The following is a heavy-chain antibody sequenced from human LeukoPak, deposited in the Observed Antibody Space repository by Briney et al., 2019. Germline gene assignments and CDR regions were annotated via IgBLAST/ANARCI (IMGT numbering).Heavy chain of an antibody. V-gene: IGHV1-3*01. Sequence: ASVKVCCKASGYTFTNYGVHWVSQAPRQRPEWMGWINAGNGDTKYSQNFQGRVTITRDTSASTAYMELSSLTSEDTALYYCARDDCGDTCYPGGYWGQGTLVTVSS. CDR2: INAGNGDT. CDR1: GYTFTNYG. J-gene: IGHJ4*02. D-gene: IGHD2-21*01. CDR3: ARDDCGDTCYPGGY.